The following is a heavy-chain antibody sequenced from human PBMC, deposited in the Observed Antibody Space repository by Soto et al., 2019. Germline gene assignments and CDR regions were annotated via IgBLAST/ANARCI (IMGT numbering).Heavy chain of an antibody. J-gene: IGHJ4*02. V-gene: IGHV4-31*03. CDR3: ARGLRGERGTFDY. Sequence: QVQLQESGPGLVKPSQTLSLTCTVSGGSISSGGYYWNWIRQHPGKGLEWIGYIYYSGSTYYNPSLKSRVTISVDTSKNQFSLKLSSVTAADTAVYYCARGLRGERGTFDYWGQGTLVTVSS. CDR1: GGSISSGGYY. D-gene: IGHD3-16*01. CDR2: IYYSGST.